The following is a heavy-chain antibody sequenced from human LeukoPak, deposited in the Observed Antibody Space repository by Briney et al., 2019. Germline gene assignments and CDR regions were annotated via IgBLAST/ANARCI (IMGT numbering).Heavy chain of an antibody. V-gene: IGHV1-2*02. J-gene: IGHJ1*01. CDR1: GYTFTGYY. CDR2: INPNSGDT. CDR3: ARVGTSAGSSG. D-gene: IGHD6-13*01. Sequence: ASVKVSCKASGYTFTGYYMHWVRQAPGQGLEWVGWINPNSGDTKYAQKFQGRVTMTRDTSISTAYMELSSLTSDDTAVYYCARVGTSAGSSGWGQGTLVTASS.